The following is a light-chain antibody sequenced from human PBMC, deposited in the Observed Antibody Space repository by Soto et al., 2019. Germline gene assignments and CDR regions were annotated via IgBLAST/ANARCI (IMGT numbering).Light chain of an antibody. Sequence: QSALTQPASVSGSPGQSIAISCTGSSSDVGGYKYVSRYQQHPGKAPKLMIYDVSNRPSGVSDRFSGPKSGNTASLTISGLQSEDEADYYCSSYTSSNSYVFGTGTKLTVL. CDR1: SSDVGGYKY. J-gene: IGLJ1*01. V-gene: IGLV2-14*03. CDR3: SSYTSSNSYV. CDR2: DVS.